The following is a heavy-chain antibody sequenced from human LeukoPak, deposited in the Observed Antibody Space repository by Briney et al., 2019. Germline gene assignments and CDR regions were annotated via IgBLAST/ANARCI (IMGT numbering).Heavy chain of an antibody. CDR1: GGSISSYY. CDR3: ARQTVAGTFDI. CDR2: IYYSGST. Sequence: SETLSLTCTVSGGSISSYYWSWIRQPPGKGLEWIGYIYYSGSTNYNPSLKGRVTISVDTSKNQFSLKLSSVTAADTAVYYCARQTVAGTFDIWGQGTMVTVSS. D-gene: IGHD6-19*01. J-gene: IGHJ3*02. V-gene: IGHV4-59*08.